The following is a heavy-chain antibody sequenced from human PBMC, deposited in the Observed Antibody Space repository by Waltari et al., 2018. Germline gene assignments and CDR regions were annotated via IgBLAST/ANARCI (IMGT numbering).Heavy chain of an antibody. J-gene: IGHJ4*02. V-gene: IGHV3-23*01. CDR3: AEEIRPNDF. Sequence: EVQLLESGGGFVQPGGSLRLSCVVSGFRFISSSMSWVRQAPGKGLEWVSSISISGTKLYYADSVKGRFTISRDNSKNALHLQMNSLRAEDTAIYYCAEEIRPNDFWGQGTLVTVSS. D-gene: IGHD1-1*01. CDR1: GFRFISSS. CDR2: ISISGTKL.